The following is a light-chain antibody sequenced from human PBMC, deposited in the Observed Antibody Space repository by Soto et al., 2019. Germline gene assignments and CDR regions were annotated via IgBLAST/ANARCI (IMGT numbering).Light chain of an antibody. Sequence: DIQMTQSPSSLSASVGDRVTITCRASQSISSYLNWYQQKPGKAPKLLIYAASSLQSGVPSRFRGSGYGTQFTLTISSLQPEDFASYYCQQSYSTPRTFGHGTKVEIK. CDR3: QQSYSTPRT. V-gene: IGKV1-39*01. CDR2: AAS. J-gene: IGKJ1*01. CDR1: QSISSY.